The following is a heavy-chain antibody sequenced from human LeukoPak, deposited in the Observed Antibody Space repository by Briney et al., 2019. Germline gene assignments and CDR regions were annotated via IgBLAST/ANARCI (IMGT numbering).Heavy chain of an antibody. CDR2: IRAKTYGGTT. CDR3: ARADYGGNAGGF. V-gene: IGHV3-49*03. D-gene: IGHD4-23*01. Sequence: GGSLRLSRTASGFTFGDYAMSWFRQAPGKGLEWVGFIRAKTYGGTTQYAASVKDRFTISRDDSKSIAYLQMNSLKTEDTAVYYCARADYGGNAGGFWGQGTLVTVSS. CDR1: GFTFGDYA. J-gene: IGHJ4*02.